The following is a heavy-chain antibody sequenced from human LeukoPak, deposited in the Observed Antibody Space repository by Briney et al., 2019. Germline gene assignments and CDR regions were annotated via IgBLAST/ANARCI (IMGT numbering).Heavy chain of an antibody. Sequence: SETLSLTCSVSSGSISSNSYYWGWIRQSPGKGLEWIGSIYYSGSTYYNPSLKSRVIMSVDTSKNQFSLRLSSVTAADTAVYYCARHNYYNFWNALNWFDPWGQGTPVTVSS. CDR2: IYYSGST. V-gene: IGHV4-39*01. CDR1: SGSISSNSYY. D-gene: IGHD3-3*01. CDR3: ARHNYYNFWNALNWFDP. J-gene: IGHJ5*02.